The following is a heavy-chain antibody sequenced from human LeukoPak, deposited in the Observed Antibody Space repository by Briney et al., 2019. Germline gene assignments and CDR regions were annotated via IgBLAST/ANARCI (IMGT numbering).Heavy chain of an antibody. J-gene: IGHJ6*02. CDR1: GFEFDDYA. V-gene: IGHV3-9*01. Sequence: PGGSLRLSCAATGFEFDDYAMHWFRQAPGKGLEWVSGISWNSGSIGYADSVKGRFTISRDNAKNSLYLQMNSLRAEDTALYYCAKVYYYYYGMDVWGQGTTVTVSS. CDR2: ISWNSGSI. CDR3: AKVYYYYYGMDV.